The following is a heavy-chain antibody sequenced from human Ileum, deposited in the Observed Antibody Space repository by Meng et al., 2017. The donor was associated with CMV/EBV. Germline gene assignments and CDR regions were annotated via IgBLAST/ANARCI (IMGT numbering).Heavy chain of an antibody. CDR2: IKQDGSAQ. V-gene: IGHV3-7*01. Sequence: GESLKISCAASEFTFSDYWMSWLRQTQGKGLEWVAMIKQDGSAQYYADSVKGRFTIFRDNAKNSLYLHLNSLRVEDTAVYYCARDCGYDISGPRMDVWGQGTTVTVSS. D-gene: IGHD3-9*01. J-gene: IGHJ6*02. CDR3: ARDCGYDISGPRMDV. CDR1: EFTFSDYW.